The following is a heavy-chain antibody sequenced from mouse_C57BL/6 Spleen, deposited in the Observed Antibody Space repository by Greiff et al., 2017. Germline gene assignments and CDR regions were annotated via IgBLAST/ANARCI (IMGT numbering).Heavy chain of an antibody. Sequence: EVQLQESGAELVKPGASVKLSCTASGFNINDTYMHWVKQRPEQGLEWIGRIYPANGNTKYDPKFQGKATITADTSSNTAYLQLSSLTSEDTAVYYCAGLTTVVDTYYFDYWGQGTTLTVSS. CDR3: AGLTTVVDTYYFDY. CDR2: IYPANGNT. CDR1: GFNINDTY. V-gene: IGHV14-3*02. J-gene: IGHJ2*01. D-gene: IGHD1-1*01.